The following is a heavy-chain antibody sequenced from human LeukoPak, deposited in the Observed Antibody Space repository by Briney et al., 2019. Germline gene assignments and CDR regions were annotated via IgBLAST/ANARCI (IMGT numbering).Heavy chain of an antibody. J-gene: IGHJ6*04. CDR1: GYTFTSYG. Sequence: ASVKVSCKASGYTFTSYGISWVRQAPGQGLEWMGWINPYNGNTKYPQKFQGRVTKTTDTSTSTAYMELSSLRSEDTAVYFCAGIPVFGVVLHQEPVWGKGTTVTVSS. V-gene: IGHV1-18*01. CDR3: AGIPVFGVVLHQEPV. D-gene: IGHD3-3*01. CDR2: INPYNGNT.